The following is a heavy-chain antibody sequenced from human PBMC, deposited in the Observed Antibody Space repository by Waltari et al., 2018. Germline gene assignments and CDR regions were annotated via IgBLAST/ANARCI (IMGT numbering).Heavy chain of an antibody. J-gene: IGHJ6*02. CDR3: AREGGYGDSLGMDV. CDR2: IYSGGST. D-gene: IGHD4-17*01. V-gene: IGHV3-66*02. CDR1: GFTVSSTY. Sequence: EVQLVASGGGLVQPGGSLRLSCAASGFTVSSTYMSWVRQAPGKGLEWVSVIYSGGSTYYADSVKGRFTISRDNSKNTLYLQMNSLRAEDTAVYYCAREGGYGDSLGMDVWGQGTTVTVSS.